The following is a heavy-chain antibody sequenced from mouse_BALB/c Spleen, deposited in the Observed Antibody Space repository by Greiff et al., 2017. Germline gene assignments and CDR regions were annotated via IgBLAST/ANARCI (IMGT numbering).Heavy chain of an antibody. J-gene: IGHJ4*01. CDR3: ARRGGFPYAMDY. V-gene: IGHV3-6*02. CDR1: GYSITSGYY. CDR2: ISYDGSN. Sequence: EVKLQESGPGLVKPSQSLSLTCSVTGYSITSGYYWNWIRQFPGNKLEWMGYISYDGSNNYNPSLKNRISITRDTSKNQFFLKLNSVTTEDTATYYCARRGGFPYAMDYWGQGTSVTVSS.